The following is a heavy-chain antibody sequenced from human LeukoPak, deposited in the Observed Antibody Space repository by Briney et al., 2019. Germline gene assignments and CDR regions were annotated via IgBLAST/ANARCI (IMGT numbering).Heavy chain of an antibody. CDR1: GGSFSDYY. D-gene: IGHD3-16*01. Sequence: PSETLSLTCAVYGGSFSDYYWSWIRQPPGKGLEWIGEINHSGSTNYNPSLKSRVTISVDTSKNQFSLKLSSVTAADTAVYYCARGGRLRFYYYYMDVWGKGTTVTVSS. CDR2: INHSGST. V-gene: IGHV4-34*01. CDR3: ARGGRLRFYYYYMDV. J-gene: IGHJ6*03.